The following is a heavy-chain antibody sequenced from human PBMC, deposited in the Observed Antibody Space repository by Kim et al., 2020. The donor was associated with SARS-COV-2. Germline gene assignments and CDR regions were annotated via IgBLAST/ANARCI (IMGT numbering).Heavy chain of an antibody. CDR2: ISYDGSNK. J-gene: IGHJ6*01. CDR3: PRDSPESRDGYNYYYYYG. Sequence: GGSLRLSCAASGFTFSSYAMHWVRQAPGKGLEWVAVISYDGSNKYYADSVKGRFTISRDNSKNTLYLQMNSLRAEDTAVYYCPRDSPESRDGYNYYYYYG. V-gene: IGHV3-30*04. D-gene: IGHD5-12*01. CDR1: GFTFSSYA.